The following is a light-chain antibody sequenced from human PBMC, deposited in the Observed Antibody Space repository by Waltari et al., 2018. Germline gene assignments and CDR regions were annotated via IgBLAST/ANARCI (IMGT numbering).Light chain of an antibody. CDR2: DVS. CDR3: SSYTSSSTLGVV. Sequence: QSALTQTASVSGSPGQSITISCTGTSSDVGGYNYVSWYKQHPGKAPKLMIDDVSNRPSGVSNRFSGSKSGNTASLTISGLQAEDEADYYCSSYTSSSTLGVVFGGGTKLTVL. CDR1: SSDVGGYNY. V-gene: IGLV2-14*03. J-gene: IGLJ2*01.